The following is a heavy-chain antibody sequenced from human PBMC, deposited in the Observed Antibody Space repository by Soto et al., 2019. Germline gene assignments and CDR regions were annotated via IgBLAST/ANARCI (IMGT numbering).Heavy chain of an antibody. Sequence: PSETLSLTCAVCGGSFSGYYWSWIRQPPGKGLEWIGEINHSGSTNYNPSLKSRVTISVDTSKNQFSLKLSSVTAADTAVYYCARGDDSSGWYDYYYYYGMDVWGQGTTVTVSS. D-gene: IGHD6-19*01. J-gene: IGHJ6*02. CDR2: INHSGST. CDR1: GGSFSGYY. V-gene: IGHV4-34*01. CDR3: ARGDDSSGWYDYYYYYGMDV.